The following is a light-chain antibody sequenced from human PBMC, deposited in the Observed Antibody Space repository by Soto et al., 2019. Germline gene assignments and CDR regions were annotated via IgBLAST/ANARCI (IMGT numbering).Light chain of an antibody. CDR2: AVS. Sequence: QSALTQPASVSGSPGQSITISCTGTSNDVGGYNYVSWFQQHPGKAPKLMIYAVSNRPSGVSSRFSGSKSGNTASLTISGLQAEDEADYYCSSYTNNIRAVFGGGTKLTVL. J-gene: IGLJ2*01. V-gene: IGLV2-14*01. CDR1: SNDVGGYNY. CDR3: SSYTNNIRAV.